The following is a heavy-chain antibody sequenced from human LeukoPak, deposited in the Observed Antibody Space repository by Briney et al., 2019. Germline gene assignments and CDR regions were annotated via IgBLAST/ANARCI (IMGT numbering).Heavy chain of an antibody. CDR3: ARQEYCSGGSCYTWFDP. V-gene: IGHV5-51*01. CDR1: GYSFTNDW. J-gene: IGHJ5*02. Sequence: GESLKISCQGSGYSFTNDWIGWVRQMPGKGLEWMGIIYPGDSDTRYSPSFQGQVTISADKSISTAYLQWSSLKASDTAMYYCARQEYCSGGSCYTWFDPWGQGTLVIVSS. D-gene: IGHD2-15*01. CDR2: IYPGDSDT.